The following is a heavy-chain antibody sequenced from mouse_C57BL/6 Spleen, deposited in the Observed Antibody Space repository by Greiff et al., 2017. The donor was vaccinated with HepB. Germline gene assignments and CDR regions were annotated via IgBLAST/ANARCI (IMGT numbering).Heavy chain of an antibody. CDR1: GYSITSGYY. D-gene: IGHD1-1*01. V-gene: IGHV3-6*01. CDR2: ISYDGSN. CDR3: ARGPFGSSYKFDY. Sequence: DVQLQESGPGLVKPSQSLSLTCSVTGYSITSGYYWNWIRQFPGNKLEWMGYISYDGSNNYNPSLKNRISITRDTSKNQFFLKLNSVTTEDTATYYCARGPFGSSYKFDYWGQGTTLTVSS. J-gene: IGHJ2*01.